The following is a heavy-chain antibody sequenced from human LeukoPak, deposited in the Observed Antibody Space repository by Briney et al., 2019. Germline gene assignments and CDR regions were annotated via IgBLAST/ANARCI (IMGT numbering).Heavy chain of an antibody. CDR2: VFDSGRT. CDR1: GGSMTTHH. CDR3: TTIKRGDIFGYFDF. J-gene: IGHJ4*02. V-gene: IGHV4-59*11. Sequence: SDTLSLTCTVSGGSMTTHHWNWIRQTPGKGLEWIGYVFDSGRTKVNPSLKSRVTLSADTSKNQLSLRLSSVTAADTAMYYCTTIKRGDIFGYFDFWGQGILVTVSS. D-gene: IGHD5-18*01.